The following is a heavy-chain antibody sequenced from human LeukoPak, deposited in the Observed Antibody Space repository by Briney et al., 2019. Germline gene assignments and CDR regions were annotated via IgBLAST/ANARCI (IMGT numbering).Heavy chain of an antibody. CDR1: GYSFTSYW. CDR2: IYPGDSDT. CDR3: ATSSTPGIAVAGSDAFDI. D-gene: IGHD6-19*01. V-gene: IGHV5-51*01. Sequence: GESLKISCKGSGYSFTSYWIGWVRQMPGKGLEWMGIIYPGDSDTRYSPSFQGQVTISADKSISTAYLQWSSLKASDTAMYYCATSSTPGIAVAGSDAFDIWGQGTMVTVSS. J-gene: IGHJ3*02.